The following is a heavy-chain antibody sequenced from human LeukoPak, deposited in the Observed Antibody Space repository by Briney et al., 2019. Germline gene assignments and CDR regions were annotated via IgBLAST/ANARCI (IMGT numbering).Heavy chain of an antibody. J-gene: IGHJ6*03. CDR1: GGTFSSYA. D-gene: IGHD2-15*01. V-gene: IGHV1-69*05. CDR2: IIPIFGTA. CDR3: ARARGVVAVAQGPGYYYYYMDV. Sequence: VASVKVSCKASGGTFSSYAISWVRQAPGQGLEWMGGIIPIFGTANYAQKFQGRVTITTDESTSTAYMELSSLRSEDTAVYYCARARGVVAVAQGPGYYYYYMDVWGKGTTVTVSS.